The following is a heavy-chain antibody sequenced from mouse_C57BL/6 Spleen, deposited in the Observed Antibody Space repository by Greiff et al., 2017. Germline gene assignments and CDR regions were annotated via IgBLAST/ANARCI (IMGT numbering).Heavy chain of an antibody. D-gene: IGHD2-3*01. Sequence: EVQRVESGPVLVKPGASVKMSCKASGYTFTDYYMNWVKQSHGKSLEWIGVINPYNGGTSYNQKFKGKATLTVDKSSSTAYMELNSLTSEDSAVYYCAIIYDGSYWGKGTTLTVSS. CDR3: AIIYDGSY. CDR1: GYTFTDYY. CDR2: INPYNGGT. J-gene: IGHJ2*01. V-gene: IGHV1-19*01.